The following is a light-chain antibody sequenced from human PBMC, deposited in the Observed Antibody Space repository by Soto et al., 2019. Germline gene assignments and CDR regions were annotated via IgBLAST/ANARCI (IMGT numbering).Light chain of an antibody. V-gene: IGKV1-13*02. CDR2: DAS. J-gene: IGKJ3*01. Sequence: PLTQSPSSRSASLGDGVTIACRASQGISNTLAWYQQKPGKAPTLLTYDASNVGSGVPSRFRGSGSETDFTLTSRSLQSEDFATYYCQQFNIYPFTFGPGTRVDI. CDR1: QGISNT. CDR3: QQFNIYPFT.